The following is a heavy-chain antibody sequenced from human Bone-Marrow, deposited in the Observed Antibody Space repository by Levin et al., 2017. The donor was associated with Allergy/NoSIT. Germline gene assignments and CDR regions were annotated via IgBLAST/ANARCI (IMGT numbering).Heavy chain of an antibody. CDR1: GFTFNSYR. D-gene: IGHD2-2*01. CDR3: AREYCSTTSCYYGALDP. J-gene: IGHJ5*02. V-gene: IGHV3-21*06. Sequence: PGGSLRLSCAASGFTFNSYRMTWVRQAPGKGLEWVSFISSGSSYIYYADSVRGRFTISRDNAKNSVSLQMNSLRAEDTAVYYCAREYCSTTSCYYGALDPWGQGTLVTVSS. CDR2: ISSGSSYI.